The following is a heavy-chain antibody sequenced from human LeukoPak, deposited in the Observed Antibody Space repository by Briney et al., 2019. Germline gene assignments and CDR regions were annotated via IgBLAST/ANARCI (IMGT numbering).Heavy chain of an antibody. D-gene: IGHD3-10*02. CDR3: AELGITMIGGV. CDR2: ISSSGSTI. V-gene: IGHV3-48*03. J-gene: IGHJ6*04. Sequence: GGSLRLSCAASGFTFSSYEMNWVRQAPGKGLEWVSYISSSGSTIYYADSVKGRFTISRDNAKDSLYLQMNSQRAEDTAVYYCAELGITMIGGVWGKGTTVTISS. CDR1: GFTFSSYE.